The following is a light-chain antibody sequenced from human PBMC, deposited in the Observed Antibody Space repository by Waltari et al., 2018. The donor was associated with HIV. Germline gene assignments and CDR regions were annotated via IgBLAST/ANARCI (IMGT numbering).Light chain of an antibody. J-gene: IGLJ2*01. CDR2: KDS. V-gene: IGLV3-25*03. CDR3: QSADSSGTYSVV. CDR1: ALPKKS. Sequence: SYELTQPPSVSVSPGQTARIACSGDALPKKSHYWYQQKPGQAPVLVIYKDSERPSGIPERFSGSSSGTTVTLTISGVQAEDEADYYCQSADSSGTYSVVFGGGTKLTVL.